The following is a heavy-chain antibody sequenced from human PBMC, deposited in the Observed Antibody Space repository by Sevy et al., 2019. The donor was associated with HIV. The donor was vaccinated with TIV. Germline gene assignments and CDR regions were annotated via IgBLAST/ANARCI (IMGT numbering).Heavy chain of an antibody. Sequence: KQSPTLSLTCAISGDSVSTSSVTWNWIRQSPSRALEWLGRTYCRSKWYNDFAESVESRISINPDTSKNQFSLQLTSVTPDDTAVYYCARFPRESVWGSYRDTFDMWGQGTMVTVSS. CDR3: ARFPRESVWGSYRDTFDM. CDR2: TYCRSKWYN. D-gene: IGHD3-16*02. J-gene: IGHJ3*02. CDR1: GDSVSTSSVT. V-gene: IGHV6-1*01.